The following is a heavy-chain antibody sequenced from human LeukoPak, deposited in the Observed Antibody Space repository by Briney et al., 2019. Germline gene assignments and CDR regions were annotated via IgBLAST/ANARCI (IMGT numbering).Heavy chain of an antibody. CDR3: AKGGEGIRHYYYYYMDV. CDR2: ISWNSGSI. V-gene: IGHV3-9*01. D-gene: IGHD1-26*01. J-gene: IGHJ6*03. CDR1: GFTFDDYA. Sequence: GGSLRLSCAASGFTFDDYAMHWVRQAPGKGLEWVSGISWNSGSIGYADSVKGRFTISRDNAKNSLYLQMNSLRAEDTALYYCAKGGEGIRHYYYYYMDVWGKGTTVTISS.